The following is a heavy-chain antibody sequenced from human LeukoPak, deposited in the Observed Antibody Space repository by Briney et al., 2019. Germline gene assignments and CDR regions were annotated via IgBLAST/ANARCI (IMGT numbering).Heavy chain of an antibody. Sequence: SETQSLTCTVSGGSISNYYWSWIRQPAGKGLEWIGRIYTSGSTNYNPSLKSRLTMSVDTSKNQFSLKLSSVTAADTAVYYCARDREYSGNYWVYFDYWGQGTLVTVSS. CDR3: ARDREYSGNYWVYFDY. CDR1: GGSISNYY. CDR2: IYTSGST. V-gene: IGHV4-4*07. J-gene: IGHJ4*02. D-gene: IGHD1-26*01.